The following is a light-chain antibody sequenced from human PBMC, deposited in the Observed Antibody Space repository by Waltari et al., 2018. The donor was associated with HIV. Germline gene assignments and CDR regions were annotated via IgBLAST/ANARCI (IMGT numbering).Light chain of an antibody. CDR1: TTNGRDSQH. Sequence: SALTQPASVSGPPGQSLTVSCSGPTTNGRDSQHVSWYQHHPGKAPKLIIYEVSRRPSGVSNRFSGSKSGNTASLTISGLLPDDEAEYFCTSYVSSSTPEFGGGTKLTVL. J-gene: IGLJ3*02. V-gene: IGLV2-14*01. CDR3: TSYVSSSTPE. CDR2: EVS.